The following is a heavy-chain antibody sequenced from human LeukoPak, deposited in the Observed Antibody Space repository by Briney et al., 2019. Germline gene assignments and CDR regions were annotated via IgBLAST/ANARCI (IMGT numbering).Heavy chain of an antibody. V-gene: IGHV4-39*01. D-gene: IGHD6-13*01. CDR1: GGSISSSSYY. CDR3: AGRAAAGTSDY. CDR2: IYYSGST. Sequence: SETLSLTCTVSGGSISSSSYYWGWLRQPPGKGLEWIGSIYYSGSTYYNPSLKSRVTISVDTSKNQFSLKLSSVTAADTAVYYCAGRAAAGTSDYWGQGTLVTVSS. J-gene: IGHJ4*02.